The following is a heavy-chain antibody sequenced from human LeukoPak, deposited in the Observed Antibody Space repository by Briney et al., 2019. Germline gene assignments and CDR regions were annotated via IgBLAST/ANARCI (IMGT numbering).Heavy chain of an antibody. V-gene: IGHV3-48*03. Sequence: PGGALRLSCAASGFTVTSNYMSWVRQAPGKGLEWVSYISSSGSTIYYADSVKGRFTISRDNAKNSLYLQMNSLRAEDTAVYYCAELGITMIGGVWGKGTTVTISS. CDR3: AELGITMIGGV. D-gene: IGHD3-10*02. J-gene: IGHJ6*04. CDR1: GFTVTSNY. CDR2: ISSSGSTI.